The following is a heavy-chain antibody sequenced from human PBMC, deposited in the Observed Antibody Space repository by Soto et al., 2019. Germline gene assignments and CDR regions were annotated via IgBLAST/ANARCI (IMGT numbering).Heavy chain of an antibody. CDR2: IYSGGTT. D-gene: IGHD4-17*01. CDR1: GFTVSNNY. CDR3: ARNQPVTTLGY. Sequence: EVQLVETGGGLIQPGGSLRLSCAASGFTVSNNYMSWVRQAPGKGLECVSIIYSGGTTYYADSARGRFTISRDHSKNTLYLQMNSLRADDTAVYFCARNQPVTTLGYWGQGTLVTVSS. V-gene: IGHV3-53*02. J-gene: IGHJ4*02.